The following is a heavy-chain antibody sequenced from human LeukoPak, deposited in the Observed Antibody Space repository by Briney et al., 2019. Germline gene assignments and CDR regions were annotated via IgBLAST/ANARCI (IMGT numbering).Heavy chain of an antibody. J-gene: IGHJ6*02. V-gene: IGHV4-59*08. CDR2: IFDNGST. CDR3: ARVGSSTNYGMDV. Sequence: PSETLSLTCTVPVGSISRYYWNWIRQPPGKKLEWVGDIFDNGSTNYNPSLKSRVTMSVDTSKNQFSLKLSSVTAADTAVYYCARVGSSTNYGMDVWGQGTTVTVSS. D-gene: IGHD2-2*01. CDR1: VGSISRYY.